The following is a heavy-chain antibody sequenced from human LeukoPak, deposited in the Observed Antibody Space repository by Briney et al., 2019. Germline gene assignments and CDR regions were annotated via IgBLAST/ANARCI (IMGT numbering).Heavy chain of an antibody. CDR1: GFTFSDYY. CDR3: ARDDSSWSEGKFDY. Sequence: GGSLRLSCAASGFTFSDYYMSWIRQAPGKGLEWVSYISSSGSTIYYADSVKGRFTNSRDNAKNSLYLQMNSLRAEDTAVYYCARDDSSWSEGKFDYWGQGTLVTVSS. V-gene: IGHV3-11*01. J-gene: IGHJ4*02. D-gene: IGHD6-13*01. CDR2: ISSSGSTI.